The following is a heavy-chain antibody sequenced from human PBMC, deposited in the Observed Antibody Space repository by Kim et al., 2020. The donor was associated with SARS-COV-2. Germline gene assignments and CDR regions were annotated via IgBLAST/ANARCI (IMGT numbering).Heavy chain of an antibody. D-gene: IGHD6-13*01. J-gene: IGHJ4*02. CDR1: GFTFSSYA. V-gene: IGHV3-64D*06. CDR3: VKDHSIAAAGTPLDY. Sequence: GGSLRLSCSASGFTFSSYAMHWVRQAPGKGLEYVSAISSNGGSTYYADSVKGRFTISRDNSKNTLYLQMNSLRAEDTAVYYCVKDHSIAAAGTPLDYWGQGTLVTVSS. CDR2: ISSNGGST.